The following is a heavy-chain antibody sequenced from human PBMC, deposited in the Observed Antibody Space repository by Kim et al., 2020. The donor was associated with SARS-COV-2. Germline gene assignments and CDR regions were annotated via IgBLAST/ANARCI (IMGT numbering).Heavy chain of an antibody. V-gene: IGHV3-53*04. CDR2: GVSP. J-gene: IGHJ4*02. D-gene: IGHD6-13*01. CDR3: ARDSSLDY. Sequence: GVSPYHADSVKGRFTISRHNSKNTLYLQMSSLRAEDTAVYYCARDSSLDYWGQGTLVTVSS.